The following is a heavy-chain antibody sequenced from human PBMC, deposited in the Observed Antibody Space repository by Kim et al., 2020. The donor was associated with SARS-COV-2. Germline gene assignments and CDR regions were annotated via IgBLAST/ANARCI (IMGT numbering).Heavy chain of an antibody. CDR2: INHSGST. CDR1: GGSFSGYY. D-gene: IGHD4-17*01. J-gene: IGHJ4*02. Sequence: SETLSLTCAVYGGSFSGYYWSWIRQPPGKGLEWIGEINHSGSTNYNPSLKSRVTISVDTSKNQFSLKLSSVTAADTAVFYCARDYGGISDYWGQGTLVTVSS. V-gene: IGHV4-34*01. CDR3: ARDYGGISDY.